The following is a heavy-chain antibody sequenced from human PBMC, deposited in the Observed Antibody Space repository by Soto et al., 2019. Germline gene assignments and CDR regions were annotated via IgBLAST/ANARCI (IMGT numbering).Heavy chain of an antibody. CDR2: IYYSGST. D-gene: IGHD4-17*01. CDR3: ARLYGLDAFDI. V-gene: IGHV4-61*08. Sequence: PSETLSLTCTFSGGSVSSGGYYWNWIRQHPGKGLEWIGYIYYSGSTNYNPSLKSRVTISVDTSKNQFSLKLSSVTAADTAVYYCARLYGLDAFDIWGQGTMVTVSS. J-gene: IGHJ3*02. CDR1: GGSVSSGGYY.